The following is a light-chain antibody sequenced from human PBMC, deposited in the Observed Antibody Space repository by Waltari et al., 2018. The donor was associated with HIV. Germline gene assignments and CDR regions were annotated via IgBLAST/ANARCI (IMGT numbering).Light chain of an antibody. CDR1: QSIHSY. CDR3: QQSYSIPLT. V-gene: IGKV1-39*01. Sequence: DIQMTQSPSSLSASVGDRVTITCRASQSIHSYLNWYQQKPRKAPKLLIYGASSLQSGVPSRFSGSGSGTHFTLTISSLQPEDFATYYCQQSYSIPLTFGGGTTVGIK. CDR2: GAS. J-gene: IGKJ4*01.